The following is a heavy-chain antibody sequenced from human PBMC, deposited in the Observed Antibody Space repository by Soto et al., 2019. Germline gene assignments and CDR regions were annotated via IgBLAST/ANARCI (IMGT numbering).Heavy chain of an antibody. CDR1: GFTFSDHA. D-gene: IGHD2-15*01. CDR3: AIDLWWYTH. J-gene: IGHJ4*02. V-gene: IGHV3-23*01. CDR2: ISGGGSGA. Sequence: EVQLLESGGGLVQPGGSLRLSCTASGFTFSDHAMTWVRQAPGKGMEWVSGISGGGSGAYYADSVKGRFTVSRANSKNTLFLKMDRLRAEDTAVYYCAIDLWWYTHWGQGTLVTVSS.